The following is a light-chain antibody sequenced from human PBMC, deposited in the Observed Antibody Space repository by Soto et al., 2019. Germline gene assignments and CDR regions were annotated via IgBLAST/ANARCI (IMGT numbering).Light chain of an antibody. J-gene: IGKJ3*01. CDR3: QQTYTTPRT. CDR2: TFS. CDR1: QTISNY. Sequence: DIQMTQSPSSLSASVGDRVTITCRSRQTISNYLNWYQQKPGKAPKLLIDTFSNLQSVVPSRFSGSGSGTDFTLTINGLQPEDFATDFCQQTYTTPRTFGPGTKGDIK. V-gene: IGKV1-39*01.